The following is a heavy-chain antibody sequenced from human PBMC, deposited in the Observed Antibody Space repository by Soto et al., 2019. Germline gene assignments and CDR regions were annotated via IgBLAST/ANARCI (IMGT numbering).Heavy chain of an antibody. CDR1: GYTFTSYA. Sequence: ASVKVSCKASGYTFTSYAMHWVRQAPGQRLEWMGWINAGNGNTKYSQKFQGRVTITRDTSASTAYMELSSLRSEDTAVYYCARVIQQTAHVVRVLEWLPVGGMDFWGQRTTGTVSS. J-gene: IGHJ6*02. CDR2: INAGNGNT. D-gene: IGHD3-3*01. CDR3: ARVIQQTAHVVRVLEWLPVGGMDF. V-gene: IGHV1-3*01.